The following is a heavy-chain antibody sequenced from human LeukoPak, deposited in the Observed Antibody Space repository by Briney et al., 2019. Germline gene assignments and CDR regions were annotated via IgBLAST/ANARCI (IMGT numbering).Heavy chain of an antibody. CDR1: GGSISSYY. D-gene: IGHD5-18*01. CDR2: IYYSGST. Sequence: SETLSLTCTVSGGSISSYYWSWIRQPPGKGLEWIGYIYYSGSTNYNPSLKSRVTISVDTSKNQFSLKLSSVTAADTAVYYCARVALGSSYRSRFDYWGQGTLVTVSS. J-gene: IGHJ4*02. CDR3: ARVALGSSYRSRFDY. V-gene: IGHV4-59*01.